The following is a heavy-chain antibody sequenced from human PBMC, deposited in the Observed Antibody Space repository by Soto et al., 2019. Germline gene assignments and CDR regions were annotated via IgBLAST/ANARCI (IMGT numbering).Heavy chain of an antibody. J-gene: IGHJ3*02. Sequence: SVKVSCKASGSTFSRFAISWVRQAPGQGLEWMGGIIPLFGTANYAQNFQDRVTITADESTSTASMELSSLRSEDTALYYCALSKEDYCSGGSCYPGSFDIWGQGTMVTVSS. V-gene: IGHV1-69*13. CDR2: IIPLFGTA. CDR1: GSTFSRFA. CDR3: ALSKEDYCSGGSCYPGSFDI. D-gene: IGHD2-15*01.